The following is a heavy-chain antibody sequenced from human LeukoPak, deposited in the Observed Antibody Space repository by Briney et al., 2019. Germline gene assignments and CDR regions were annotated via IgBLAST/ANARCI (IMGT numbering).Heavy chain of an antibody. CDR3: AKDRGALRFLEWWT. Sequence: PGGSLRLSCAASGFTFGSFGMNWVRQAPGKGLEWVAFIRYDGSNKYYADSVKGRFTISRDNSKNTLYLQMNSLRAEDTAVYYCAKDRGALRFLEWWTWSQGTLVTVSS. CDR1: GFTFGSFG. V-gene: IGHV3-30*02. D-gene: IGHD3-3*01. J-gene: IGHJ5*02. CDR2: IRYDGSNK.